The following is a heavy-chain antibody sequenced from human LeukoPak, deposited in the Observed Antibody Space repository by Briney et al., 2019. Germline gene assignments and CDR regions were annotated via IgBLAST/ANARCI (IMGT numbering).Heavy chain of an antibody. CDR3: AKRGYDFWSGYYRENFDY. D-gene: IGHD3-3*01. Sequence: PGGSLRLSCAASGFTFSNYAMSWVRQAPGKGLEWVSAISGSDGSTYYADSVKGRFTISRDNSKNTLYLQMNSLRAEDTAVYYCAKRGYDFWSGYYRENFDYWGQGTLVTVSS. J-gene: IGHJ4*02. CDR1: GFTFSNYA. V-gene: IGHV3-23*01. CDR2: ISGSDGST.